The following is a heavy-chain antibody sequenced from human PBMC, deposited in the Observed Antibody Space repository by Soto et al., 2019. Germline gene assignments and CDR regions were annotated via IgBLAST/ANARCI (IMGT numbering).Heavy chain of an antibody. CDR1: GFTFSSYG. Sequence: QVQLVESGGGVVQPGRSLRLSCAASGFTFSSYGMYWVRQAPGKGLEWVAAVSYDGSNKYYADSVKGRFTISRDNSKNTLYVQMNSLRAEDTAVYYCAKRMSKCSSGWSEMGGFDYWGQGTLVTVSS. CDR2: VSYDGSNK. J-gene: IGHJ4*02. D-gene: IGHD6-19*01. CDR3: AKRMSKCSSGWSEMGGFDY. V-gene: IGHV3-30*18.